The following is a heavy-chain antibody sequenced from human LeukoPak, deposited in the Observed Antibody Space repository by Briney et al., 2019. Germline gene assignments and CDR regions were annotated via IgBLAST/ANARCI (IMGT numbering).Heavy chain of an antibody. J-gene: IGHJ5*02. Sequence: GGSLRLSCAASGFSFSNYWMSWVRQAPGKGLEWVANIKQDGSEKDYVDSVKGRFTISRDNARNSLYLQVNSLRVEDTAVYYCAGVGSVVLGGYDWFDPWGQGTLVTVSS. V-gene: IGHV3-7*01. CDR3: AGVGSVVLGGYDWFDP. CDR2: IKQDGSEK. D-gene: IGHD2-15*01. CDR1: GFSFSNYW.